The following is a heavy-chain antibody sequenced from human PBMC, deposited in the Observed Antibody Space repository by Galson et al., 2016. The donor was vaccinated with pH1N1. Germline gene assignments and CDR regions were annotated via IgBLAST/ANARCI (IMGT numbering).Heavy chain of an antibody. CDR1: GGPFSTYA. V-gene: IGHV1-18*04. CDR2: INPYTGDT. J-gene: IGHJ4*02. Sequence: SVKVSCKASGGPFSTYAFNWVRQAPGQGLEWMGWINPYTGDTNYAQKLQGRVTMTTDTSTSTAYMELRSLRSDDTAVYYCACMVRGDYFDYWGQGTLVTVSS. D-gene: IGHD3-10*01. CDR3: ACMVRGDYFDY.